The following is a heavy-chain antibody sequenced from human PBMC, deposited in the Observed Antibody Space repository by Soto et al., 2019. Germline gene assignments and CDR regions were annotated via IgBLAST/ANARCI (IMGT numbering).Heavy chain of an antibody. Sequence: GESLKLSCTGSGYSFTRYWIGWVRQMPGKGLEWMGIIYPGDSDTRYSPSFQGQVTISADKSISTAYLQWSSLKASDTAMYYCASSSSSGVYYYYGMDVWGQGTTVTVSS. CDR3: ASSSSSGVYYYYGMDV. J-gene: IGHJ6*02. V-gene: IGHV5-51*01. D-gene: IGHD6-6*01. CDR2: IYPGDSDT. CDR1: GYSFTRYW.